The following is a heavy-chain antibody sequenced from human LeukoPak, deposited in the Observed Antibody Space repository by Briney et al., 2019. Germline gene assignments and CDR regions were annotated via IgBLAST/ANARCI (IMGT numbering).Heavy chain of an antibody. J-gene: IGHJ5*02. V-gene: IGHV3-23*01. Sequence: GGSLRLSCAASGFTFSSYAMSWVRQAPGKGLEWVSALSGSGGSTYYADSVKGRFTISRDNSENTLYLQMNSLRVEDTAVYYCARYSSSWPHNWFDPWGQGTLVTVSS. CDR2: LSGSGGST. CDR1: GFTFSSYA. D-gene: IGHD6-13*01. CDR3: ARYSSSWPHNWFDP.